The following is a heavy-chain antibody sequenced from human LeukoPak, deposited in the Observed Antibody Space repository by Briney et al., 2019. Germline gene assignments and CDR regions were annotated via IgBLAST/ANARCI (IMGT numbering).Heavy chain of an antibody. CDR3: ARGAATGYDFNYYCYYYMDV. J-gene: IGHJ6*03. D-gene: IGHD3-3*01. Sequence: GASVKVSCKASGGTFSSYAISWVRQATGQGLEWMGWMNPNSGNTGYAQKFQGRVTMTRNTSISTAYMELSSLRSEDTAVYYCARGAATGYDFNYYCYYYMDVWGKGTTVTVSS. CDR2: MNPNSGNT. V-gene: IGHV1-8*02. CDR1: GGTFSSYA.